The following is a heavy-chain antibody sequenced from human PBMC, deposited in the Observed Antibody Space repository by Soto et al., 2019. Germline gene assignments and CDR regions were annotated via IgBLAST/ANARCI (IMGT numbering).Heavy chain of an antibody. CDR1: GFSLSTSGVG. J-gene: IGHJ6*02. CDR3: AHTLPPWGGMDV. V-gene: IGHV2-5*02. Sequence: QITLKESGPTLVKPTQTLTLTCTFSGFSLSTSGVGVGWIRQPPGKALEWLALIYWDDDKRYSPSLKRRLTITKAHSTNQVALTMTNMDPVDTATYYCAHTLPPWGGMDVWGQGTTGTGSS. D-gene: IGHD7-27*01. CDR2: IYWDDDK.